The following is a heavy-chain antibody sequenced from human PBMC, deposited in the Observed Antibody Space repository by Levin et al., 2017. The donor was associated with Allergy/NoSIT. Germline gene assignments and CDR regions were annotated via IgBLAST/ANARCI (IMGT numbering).Heavy chain of an antibody. V-gene: IGHV3-30*04. Sequence: GGSLRLSCAASGFTFSSYAMHWVRQAPGKGLEWVAVISYDGSNKYYADSVKGRFTISRDNSKNTLYLQMNSLRAEVTAVYYCARGGGEISDFWSGYHAPLDYWGQGTLVTVSS. J-gene: IGHJ4*02. CDR3: ARGGGEISDFWSGYHAPLDY. CDR2: ISYDGSNK. CDR1: GFTFSSYA. D-gene: IGHD3-3*01.